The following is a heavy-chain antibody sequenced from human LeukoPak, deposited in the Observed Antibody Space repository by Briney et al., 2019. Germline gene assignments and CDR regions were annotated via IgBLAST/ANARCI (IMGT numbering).Heavy chain of an antibody. CDR3: ARDRDSGSYYGIFDY. CDR2: IYYSGRT. V-gene: IGHV4-30-4*01. CDR1: GGSISSGVYY. Sequence: PSETLSLTCTVSGGSISSGVYYWSWMRQPPGKGLEWIGYIYYSGRTYYNPSLKSRVTISVDTSKNQFSLKLSSVTAADTAVYYCARDRDSGSYYGIFDYWGQGTLVTVSS. J-gene: IGHJ4*02. D-gene: IGHD1-26*01.